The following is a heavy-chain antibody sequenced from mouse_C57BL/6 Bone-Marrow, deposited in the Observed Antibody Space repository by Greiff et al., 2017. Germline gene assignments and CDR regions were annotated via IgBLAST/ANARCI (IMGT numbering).Heavy chain of an antibody. CDR2: IDPSDSYT. D-gene: IGHD1-1*01. CDR1: GYTFTSYW. V-gene: IGHV1-69*01. CDR3: ARESNYGSSYDFDY. Sequence: VQLQQPGAELVMPGASVKLSCKASGYTFTSYWMHWVKQRPGQGLEWIGEIDPSDSYTNYNQKFKGKSTLTVDTSSSTAYMQLSSLPSEDSAVYYVARESNYGSSYDFDYWGQGTTLTVSS. J-gene: IGHJ2*01.